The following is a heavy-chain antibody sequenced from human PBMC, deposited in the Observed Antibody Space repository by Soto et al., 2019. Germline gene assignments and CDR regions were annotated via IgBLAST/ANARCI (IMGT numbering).Heavy chain of an antibody. CDR2: INAGNGNT. D-gene: IGHD6-19*01. Sequence: QAHLVQSGAEVKMPGDSVQVSCKASGFVSTNHNFHWVRQAPGQSLGWMGRINAGNGNTQYAQNFQGRVTFTSDPSATTAFMELTNLRLEDRAMYYCASDYGSNWRLWGQGTLVSVSS. CDR3: ASDYGSNWRL. J-gene: IGHJ4*02. CDR1: GFVSTNHN. V-gene: IGHV1-3*01.